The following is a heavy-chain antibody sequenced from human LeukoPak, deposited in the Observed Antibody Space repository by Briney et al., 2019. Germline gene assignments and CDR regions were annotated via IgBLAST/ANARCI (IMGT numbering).Heavy chain of an antibody. CDR2: VSTTSSFI. CDR1: GVTVSTNY. V-gene: IGHV3-21*01. J-gene: IGHJ2*01. CDR3: ARDYFSRAALLGYFDL. D-gene: IGHD2-15*01. Sequence: GGSLRLSCAAPGVTVSTNYMSWVRQAPGKGLEGVSCVSTTSSFIYYADSVKGRFTISRDNAKNSLYLQMNSLRAEDTAVYYCARDYFSRAALLGYFDLWGRGTLVTVSS.